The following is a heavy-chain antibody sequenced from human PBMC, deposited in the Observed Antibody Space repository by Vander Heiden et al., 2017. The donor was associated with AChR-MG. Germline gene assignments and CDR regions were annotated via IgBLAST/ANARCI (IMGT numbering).Heavy chain of an antibody. Sequence: QVQLVESGGGVVQPGRSLRLPCAASGFTLSSYGMHWVRQAPGKGLEWVAVIWYDGSNKYYADSVKGRFTISRDNSKNTLYLQMNSLRAEDTAVYYCARDDSSGYYVIGLADYWGQGTLVTVSS. J-gene: IGHJ4*02. D-gene: IGHD3-22*01. CDR2: IWYDGSNK. CDR3: ARDDSSGYYVIGLADY. CDR1: GFTLSSYG. V-gene: IGHV3-33*01.